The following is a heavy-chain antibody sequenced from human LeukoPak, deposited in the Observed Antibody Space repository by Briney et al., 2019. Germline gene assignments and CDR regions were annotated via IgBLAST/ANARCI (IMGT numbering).Heavy chain of an antibody. V-gene: IGHV2-5*01. D-gene: IGHD2-21*02. CDR2: IYWNDDK. CDR1: GFSLSTSGVG. CDR3: AHSRGYCGGDCYSSSGFDY. J-gene: IGHJ4*02. Sequence: ESGPTLVDPTQTLTLTCTFSGFSLSTSGVGVGWIRQPPGKALEWLALIYWNDDKRYSPSLKSRLTITKDTSKNQVVLTMTNMDPVGTATYYCAHSRGYCGGDCYSSSGFDYWGQGTLVTVSS.